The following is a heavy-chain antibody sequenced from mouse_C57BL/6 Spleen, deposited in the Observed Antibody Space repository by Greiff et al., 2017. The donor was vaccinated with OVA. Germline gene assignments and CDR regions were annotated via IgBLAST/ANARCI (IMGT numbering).Heavy chain of an antibody. Sequence: VQLQQSGPELVKPGASVKISCKASGYTFTDYYMNWVKQSHGKSLEWIGDINPNNGGTSYNQKFKGKATLTVDKSSSAAYMELRSLTSEDSAVYYCARGRLRRDYAMDYWGQGTSVTVSS. CDR1: GYTFTDYY. CDR3: ARGRLRRDYAMDY. J-gene: IGHJ4*01. V-gene: IGHV1-26*01. CDR2: INPNNGGT. D-gene: IGHD2-4*01.